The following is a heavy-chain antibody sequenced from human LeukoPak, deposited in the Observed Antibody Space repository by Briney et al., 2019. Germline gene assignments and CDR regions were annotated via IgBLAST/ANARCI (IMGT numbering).Heavy chain of an antibody. CDR3: ARADSSGYYT. D-gene: IGHD3-22*01. CDR1: GFTFSSYE. Sequence: GGSLRLXCAASGFTFSSYEMNWVRQAPGKGLEWVSYISSSGSTIYYADSVKGRFTISRDNAKNSLYLQMNSLRAEDTAVYYCARADSSGYYTWGQGTLVTVSS. J-gene: IGHJ5*02. CDR2: ISSSGSTI. V-gene: IGHV3-48*03.